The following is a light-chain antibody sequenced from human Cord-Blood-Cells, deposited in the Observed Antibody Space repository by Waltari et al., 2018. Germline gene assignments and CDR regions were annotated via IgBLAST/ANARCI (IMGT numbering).Light chain of an antibody. CDR1: SLRSYY. CDR3: NSRDSSGNPVV. Sequence: SSELTQDPAVSVALGPTVRITCQGDSLRSYYPSWYQQKPGQAPVLVIYGKNNRTSGITVRFSGSSSGNTASLPITGAQAEDEADYYCNSRDSSGNPVVFGGGTKLTVL. V-gene: IGLV3-19*01. J-gene: IGLJ2*01. CDR2: GKN.